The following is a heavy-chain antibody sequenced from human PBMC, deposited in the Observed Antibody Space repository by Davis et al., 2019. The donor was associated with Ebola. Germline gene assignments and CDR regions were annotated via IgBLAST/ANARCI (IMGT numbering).Heavy chain of an antibody. Sequence: GESLKISCAASGFTFSSYWMSWVRQAPGKGLEWVANIKQDGSEKYYVDSVKGRFTISRDNAKNSLYLQMNSLRAEDTAVYYCTTGRMVQGVLRDYWGQGTLVTVSS. CDR3: TTGRMVQGVLRDY. CDR2: IKQDGSEK. V-gene: IGHV3-7*03. J-gene: IGHJ4*02. D-gene: IGHD3-10*01. CDR1: GFTFSSYW.